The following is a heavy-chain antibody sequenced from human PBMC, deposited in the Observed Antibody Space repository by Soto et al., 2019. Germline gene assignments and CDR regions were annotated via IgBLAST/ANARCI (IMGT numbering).Heavy chain of an antibody. J-gene: IGHJ4*02. Sequence: QVQLVESGGGVVQPGRSLRLSCAASGFTFSSYGMHWVRQAPGKGLEWVAVISYDGSNKYYADSVKGRFTISRDNSKNTLYLQMNSLRAEDTAVYYCAKDQQQLGGYFDYWGQGTLVTVSS. D-gene: IGHD6-13*01. CDR1: GFTFSSYG. CDR2: ISYDGSNK. V-gene: IGHV3-30*18. CDR3: AKDQQQLGGYFDY.